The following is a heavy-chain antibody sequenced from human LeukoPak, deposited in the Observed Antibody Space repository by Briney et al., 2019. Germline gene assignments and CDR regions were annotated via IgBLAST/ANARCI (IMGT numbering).Heavy chain of an antibody. Sequence: SQTLSHTFTVSGGSISRGGYYWSWIRQHPGKGLEWIGYIYYSRCTYYNPSLKRRVTISVEKSKNQSSLKLSSVTAADTAVYYCAKTRVAAAGTGFDYWGQGTLVTVSS. D-gene: IGHD6-13*01. J-gene: IGHJ4*02. V-gene: IGHV4-31*03. CDR2: IYYSRCT. CDR3: AKTRVAAAGTGFDY. CDR1: GGSISRGGYY.